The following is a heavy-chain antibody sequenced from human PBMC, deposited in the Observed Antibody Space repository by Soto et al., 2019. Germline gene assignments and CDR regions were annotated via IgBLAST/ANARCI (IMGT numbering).Heavy chain of an antibody. CDR1: GDSITGSH. J-gene: IGHJ5*02. Sequence: QVHLQESGPGLVKASETLSLTCTVSGDSITGSHWNWIRQPLGKPLEWIGYIYYRGSTNYNPSLKRRRTLSVDTSKNQIFLRLNSVTAADTAVYYCASSAIVGREVNTWFDPWGQGILVTVSS. CDR3: ASSAIVGREVNTWFDP. CDR2: IYYRGST. V-gene: IGHV4-59*01. D-gene: IGHD1-26*01.